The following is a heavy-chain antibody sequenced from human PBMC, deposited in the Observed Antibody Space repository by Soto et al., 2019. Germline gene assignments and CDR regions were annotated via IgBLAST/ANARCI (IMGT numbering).Heavy chain of an antibody. CDR1: GFTFSSYA. Sequence: LRLSCAASGFTFSSYAMSRVRQAPGKGLEWVSAISGSGGSTYYADSVKGRFTISRDNSKNTLYLQMNSLRAEDTAVYYCAKDQGIAAAGTWFDPWGQGTLVTVSS. J-gene: IGHJ5*02. D-gene: IGHD6-13*01. CDR2: ISGSGGST. CDR3: AKDQGIAAAGTWFDP. V-gene: IGHV3-23*01.